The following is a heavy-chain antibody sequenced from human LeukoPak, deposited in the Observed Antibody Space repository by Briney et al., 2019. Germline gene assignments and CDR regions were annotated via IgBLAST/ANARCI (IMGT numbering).Heavy chain of an antibody. V-gene: IGHV1-69*04. CDR3: VRGGSGWTPSPSRGRSSPYYFDY. Sequence: GASVKVSCKASGGTFSSYAISWVRQAPGQGLEWMGRISPILGIANYAQKFQGRVTITADKSTSTAYMEPSSLRSEDTAVYYCVRGGSGWTPSPSRGRSSPYYFDYWGQGTLVTVSS. CDR2: ISPILGIA. CDR1: GGTFSSYA. J-gene: IGHJ4*02. D-gene: IGHD6-19*01.